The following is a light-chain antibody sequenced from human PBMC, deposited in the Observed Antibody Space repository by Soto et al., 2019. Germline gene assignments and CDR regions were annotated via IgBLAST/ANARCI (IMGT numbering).Light chain of an antibody. CDR3: KAWDSSTAVV. Sequence: SYELTQPPSVSVSPGQTASITCSGDKLGYKYACWYQQKPGQSPVLVIYQDSKRPSGIPERFSGSNSGNTATLTISGTQAMDEADYYCKAWDSSTAVVFGGGTQLTVL. J-gene: IGLJ2*01. CDR1: KLGYKY. CDR2: QDS. V-gene: IGLV3-1*01.